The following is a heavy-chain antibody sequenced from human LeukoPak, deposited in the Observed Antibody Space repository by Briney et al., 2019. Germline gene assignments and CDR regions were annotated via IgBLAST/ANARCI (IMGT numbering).Heavy chain of an antibody. V-gene: IGHV5-51*01. Sequence: GESLKISFKGFGYSFTSYWIAWVRQTPGKGLEWMGLIYPSNSDAKYSPSFQGQVTISADKSISTAYLQWSNLKASDTAMYYCARRYTIFGVITIDYWGQGTLVTVSS. CDR1: GYSFTSYW. D-gene: IGHD3-3*01. J-gene: IGHJ4*02. CDR2: IYPSNSDA. CDR3: ARRYTIFGVITIDY.